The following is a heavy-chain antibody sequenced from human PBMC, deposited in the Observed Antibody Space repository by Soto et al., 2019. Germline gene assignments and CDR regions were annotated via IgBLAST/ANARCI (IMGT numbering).Heavy chain of an antibody. J-gene: IGHJ4*02. CDR3: AKAGPSVVVPAACDY. D-gene: IGHD2-2*01. CDR1: GFTFSSYA. Sequence: EVQLLESGGGLVQPGGSLRLSCAASGFTFSSYAMSWVRQAPGKGLEWVSAISGSGGSTYYADSVKGLFTISRDRSKNSRYLQMMSLRAEDTAVYDCAKAGPSVVVPAACDYWGQGTLVTVSS. V-gene: IGHV3-23*01. CDR2: ISGSGGST.